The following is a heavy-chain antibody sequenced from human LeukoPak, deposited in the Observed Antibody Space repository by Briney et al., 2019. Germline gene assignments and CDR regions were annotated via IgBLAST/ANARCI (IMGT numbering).Heavy chain of an antibody. CDR3: ARRSATASVSWFDP. V-gene: IGHV4-34*01. D-gene: IGHD6-25*01. J-gene: IGHJ5*02. Sequence: SETLSLTCTVSGGSISSYCWSWIRQPPGKGLEWIGEINHSESTNYKLSLKSRVTISVDTSKNQFSLKLSSVTAADTAVYYCARRSATASVSWFDPWGQGTLVTVSS. CDR2: INHSEST. CDR1: GGSISSYC.